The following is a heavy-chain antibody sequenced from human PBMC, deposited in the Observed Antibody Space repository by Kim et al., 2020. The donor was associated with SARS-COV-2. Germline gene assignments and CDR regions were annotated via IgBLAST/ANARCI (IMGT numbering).Heavy chain of an antibody. CDR2: INSDGSST. CDR1: GFTFSSYW. CDR3: AREGLRYIGWLLEIGSWFDP. V-gene: IGHV3-74*01. Sequence: GGSLRLSCAASGFTFSSYWMNWVRQAPGKGLVWVSRINSDGSSTSYADSVKGRFTISRDNAKNTLYLQMNSLRAEDTAVYYCAREGLRYIGWLLEIGSWFDPWGQGTLVTVSS. D-gene: IGHD3-9*01. J-gene: IGHJ5*02.